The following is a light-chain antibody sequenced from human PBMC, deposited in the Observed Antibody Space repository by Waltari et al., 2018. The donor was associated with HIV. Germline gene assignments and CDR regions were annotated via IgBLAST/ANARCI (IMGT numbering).Light chain of an antibody. Sequence: EIVLTQSPAALSLSPRERATLSCRASQSVTSYLAWYQQKPGQAPRLLIYDASRRATGIPARFSGSGSGTDFTLTISSLQPEDSAIYYCQQRSDWHALTFGGGTKVEIK. CDR1: QSVTSY. V-gene: IGKV3-11*01. CDR3: QQRSDWHALT. J-gene: IGKJ4*01. CDR2: DAS.